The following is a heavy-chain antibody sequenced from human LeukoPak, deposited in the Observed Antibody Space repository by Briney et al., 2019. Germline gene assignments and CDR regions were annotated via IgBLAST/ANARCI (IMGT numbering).Heavy chain of an antibody. D-gene: IGHD6-13*01. CDR3: ARDSSSWYYYYGMDV. J-gene: IGHJ6*02. V-gene: IGHV3-48*03. CDR1: GFTFSSYE. Sequence: GGSLRLSCAASGFTFSSYEMNWVRQAPGKGLEWVSYISSSGSTIYYADSVKGRFTISRDNAKNSLYLQMNSLRAEDTAVYYCARDSSSWYYYYGMDVWGQGTTVTVSS. CDR2: ISSSGSTI.